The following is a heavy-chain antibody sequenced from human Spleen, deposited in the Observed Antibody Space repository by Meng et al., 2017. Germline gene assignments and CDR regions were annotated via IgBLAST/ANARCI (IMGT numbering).Heavy chain of an antibody. CDR2: IIPIFGTA. V-gene: IGHV1-69*13. Sequence: SVKVSCKASGYTFTGYYMHWVRQAPGQGLEWMGGIIPIFGTANYAQKFQGRITITADESTNTAYMEVTSLTSEDTAIYYCATFRDSSASFDYWGQGTLVTVSS. CDR3: ATFRDSSASFDY. CDR1: GYTFTGYY. J-gene: IGHJ4*02. D-gene: IGHD3-22*01.